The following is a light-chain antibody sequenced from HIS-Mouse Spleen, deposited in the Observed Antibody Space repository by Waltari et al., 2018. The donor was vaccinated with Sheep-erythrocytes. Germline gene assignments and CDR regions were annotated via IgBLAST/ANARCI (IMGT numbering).Light chain of an antibody. Sequence: SYELTPPPSVSVSPGQTASIPCSGAPLGDKYACWYQQKPGQSPVLVIYQDSKRPSGIPERFSGSNSGNTATLTISGTQAMDEADYYCQAWDSSTAVFGGGTKLTVL. J-gene: IGLJ2*01. CDR2: QDS. CDR1: PLGDKY. V-gene: IGLV3-1*01. CDR3: QAWDSSTAV.